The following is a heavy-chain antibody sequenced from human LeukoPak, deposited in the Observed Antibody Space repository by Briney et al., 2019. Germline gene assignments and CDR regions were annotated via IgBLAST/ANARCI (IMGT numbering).Heavy chain of an antibody. CDR3: AKDSHSSSWLSWFDP. D-gene: IGHD6-13*01. J-gene: IGHJ5*02. CDR1: GFTFSSYA. CDR2: ISGSGGST. Sequence: GGSLRLSCAASGFTFSSYAMSWVRQAPGKGLEWVSAISGSGGSTYYADSVKGRFTISRDNSKNTLYLQMNSLRAEDTAVYYCAKDSHSSSWLSWFDPWGQGTLVTVSS. V-gene: IGHV3-23*01.